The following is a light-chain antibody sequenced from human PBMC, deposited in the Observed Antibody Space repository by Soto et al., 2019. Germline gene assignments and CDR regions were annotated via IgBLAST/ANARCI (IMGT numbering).Light chain of an antibody. V-gene: IGLV1-40*01. CDR1: SSNIGAGYE. CDR3: QSYDSSLSALYV. J-gene: IGLJ1*01. CDR2: GNT. Sequence: QSVLTQPPSVSGAPGQRVTISCTGSSSNIGAGYEVNWYQHLPGAAPKLLIYGNTNRPSGVPDRFSGSKSGTSASLAITGLQAEDEVDYYGQSYDSSLSALYVFGTGTKLTFL.